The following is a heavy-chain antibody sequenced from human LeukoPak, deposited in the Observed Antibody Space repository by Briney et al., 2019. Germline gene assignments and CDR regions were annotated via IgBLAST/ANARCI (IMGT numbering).Heavy chain of an antibody. CDR1: GGSISSSSYY. D-gene: IGHD1-26*01. J-gene: IGHJ4*02. Sequence: PSETLSLTCTVSGGSISSSSYYWGWIRQPPGMGLEWIGSIYYSGSTYYNPSLKSRVTISVDTAKNQFSLKLSSVTAADTAVYYCARQVRWLLPSTYYYFDYWDQGTVVAVSS. CDR2: IYYSGST. V-gene: IGHV4-39*01. CDR3: ARQVRWLLPSTYYYFDY.